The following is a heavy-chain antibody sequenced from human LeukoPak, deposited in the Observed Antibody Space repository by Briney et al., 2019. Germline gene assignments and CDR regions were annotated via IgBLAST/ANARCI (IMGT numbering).Heavy chain of an antibody. Sequence: SETLSLTCAVYGGSFSGYYWSWIRQPPGKGLEWIGEINHSGSTNYNPSLKSRVSISVDTSKNQFSLKLSSVTAADTAVYYCARGFIKSGAFDIWGQGTMVTVSS. CDR1: GGSFSGYY. D-gene: IGHD3-10*01. V-gene: IGHV4-34*01. CDR2: INHSGST. J-gene: IGHJ3*02. CDR3: ARGFIKSGAFDI.